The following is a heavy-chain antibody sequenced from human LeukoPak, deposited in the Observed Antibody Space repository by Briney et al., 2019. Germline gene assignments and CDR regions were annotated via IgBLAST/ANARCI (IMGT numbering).Heavy chain of an antibody. J-gene: IGHJ4*02. CDR2: MYNSGST. CDR1: GGSISGSY. D-gene: IGHD4-17*01. CDR3: ARGIESYGDYGY. Sequence: SETLSLTCTVSGGSISGSYWIWLRQPPGKGLEWIAYMYNSGSTNYNPSLNSRVTISIDTSKNQFSLKLSSLTAADTAIYYCARGIESYGDYGYWGQGILVTVSS. V-gene: IGHV4-59*01.